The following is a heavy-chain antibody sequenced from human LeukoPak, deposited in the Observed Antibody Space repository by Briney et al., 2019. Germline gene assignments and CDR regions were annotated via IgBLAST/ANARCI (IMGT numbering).Heavy chain of an antibody. Sequence: GGSLRLSCAASGFTFSSYAMSWVRQAPGKGLERVSAISGSGGSTYYADSVKGRFTISRDNSKKTLYLQMNSLRAEDTAVYYCAAQWLVLGAFDIWGQGTMVTVSS. D-gene: IGHD6-19*01. J-gene: IGHJ3*02. CDR3: AAQWLVLGAFDI. CDR1: GFTFSSYA. CDR2: ISGSGGST. V-gene: IGHV3-23*01.